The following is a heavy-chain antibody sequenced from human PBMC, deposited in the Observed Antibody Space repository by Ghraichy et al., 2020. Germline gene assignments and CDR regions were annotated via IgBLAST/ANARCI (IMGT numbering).Heavy chain of an antibody. V-gene: IGHV1-2*06. J-gene: IGHJ4*02. D-gene: IGHD3-16*01. CDR3: TRYAYSYDS. Sequence: ASVKVSCTASGYTFTNHYIHWVRQAPGQGPEWMGRINPLTGVAYYAQNFQGRVTMTRETSISTAYMDLRRLTSDDTAVYYCTRYAYSYDSWGQGTLVTVS. CDR2: INPLTGVA. CDR1: GYTFTNHY.